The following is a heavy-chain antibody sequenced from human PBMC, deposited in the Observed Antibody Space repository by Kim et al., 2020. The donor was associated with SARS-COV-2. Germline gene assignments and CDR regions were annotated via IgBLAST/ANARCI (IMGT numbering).Heavy chain of an antibody. D-gene: IGHD2-2*01. CDR3: ARSSSCDSTTCYDLAWFGP. CDR2: IYPSGST. J-gene: IGHJ5*02. CDR1: GASFSGFY. V-gene: IGHV4-4*07. Sequence: SETLSLTCAVSGASFSGFYWSWIRQPAGRGLEWIGRIYPSGSTNYNSALKGRVTMSLDTSKNLFSLKLTSVTAADTAVYYFARSSSCDSTTCYDLAWFGP.